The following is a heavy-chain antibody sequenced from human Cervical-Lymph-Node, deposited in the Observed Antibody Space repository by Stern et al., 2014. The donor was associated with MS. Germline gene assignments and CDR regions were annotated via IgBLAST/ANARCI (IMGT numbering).Heavy chain of an antibody. CDR2: SRNDGSIK. CDR1: GFTFSSYG. V-gene: IGHV3-33*01. D-gene: IGHD3-16*01. CDR3: ARGGLGGAYAPMDV. Sequence: DQLVESGGGVVQPGRSLRLSCAASGFTFSSYGMHWVRQAPGKGLEWVAFSRNDGSIKQDADSVTGRFPISKDNDRSTLYLQMNSLRAEDTAVYYCARGGLGGAYAPMDVWGQGTTVTVSS. J-gene: IGHJ6*02.